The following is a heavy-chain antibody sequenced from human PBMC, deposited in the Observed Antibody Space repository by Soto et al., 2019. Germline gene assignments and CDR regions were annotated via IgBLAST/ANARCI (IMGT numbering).Heavy chain of an antibody. CDR2: ISSSGDVT. V-gene: IGHV3-23*01. Sequence: DEQLLESGGGLVQPGGSLRLSCAASGITFSSYSMSWVRQSPGKGLEWVSSISSSGDVTYDADSVKGRFTISRDNSKNSLYLQMYSLRAEDTAIYYCAKTGGFSGSYHFISWGQGTLVTVSS. D-gene: IGHD1-26*01. CDR1: GITFSSYS. CDR3: AKTGGFSGSYHFIS. J-gene: IGHJ4*02.